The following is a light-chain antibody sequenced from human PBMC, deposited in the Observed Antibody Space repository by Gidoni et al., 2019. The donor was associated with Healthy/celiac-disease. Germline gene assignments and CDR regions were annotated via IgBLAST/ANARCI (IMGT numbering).Light chain of an antibody. CDR3: QQRYSTHPST. CDR1: QSISSY. CDR2: DAS. Sequence: DIQMTQTPSSLSSSVGDRVTITCRASQSISSYLSWYQQKPGKAPKILIYDASSLQSGVPSRCIGSGSATDFTLTISSLQPEDFSTSYCQQRYSTHPSTFXLXTKLEIK. J-gene: IGKJ2*01. V-gene: IGKV1-39*01.